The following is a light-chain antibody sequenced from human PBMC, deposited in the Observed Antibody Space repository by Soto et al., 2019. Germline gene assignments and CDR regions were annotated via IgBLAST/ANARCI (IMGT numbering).Light chain of an antibody. V-gene: IGKV3-20*01. J-gene: IGKJ1*01. CDR3: QQYGSSPGT. Sequence: EIVLTQSPGTLSLSPGERATLSCSASQSVSNNYLAWYQQKPGQAPRLLIYGASNRATGIPDRFSGSGSGTDFTLTISSLEPEDFAVYYCQQYGSSPGTFGQGTKVDIK. CDR1: QSVSNNY. CDR2: GAS.